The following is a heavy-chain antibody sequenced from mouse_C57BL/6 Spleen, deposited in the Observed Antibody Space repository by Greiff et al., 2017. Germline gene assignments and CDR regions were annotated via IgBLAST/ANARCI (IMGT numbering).Heavy chain of an antibody. J-gene: IGHJ1*03. D-gene: IGHD2-3*01. CDR3: ARKIPDGYYGYFDV. Sequence: VQLQQSGPELVKPGASVKMSCTASGYTFTDYNMPWVQQSHGKSLEWIGYINPNNGGTSYNQKFKGRATLTVNKSSSTAYMELRSLTSEESAVYYCARKIPDGYYGYFDVWGTGTTVTVSS. CDR2: INPNNGGT. V-gene: IGHV1-22*01. CDR1: GYTFTDYN.